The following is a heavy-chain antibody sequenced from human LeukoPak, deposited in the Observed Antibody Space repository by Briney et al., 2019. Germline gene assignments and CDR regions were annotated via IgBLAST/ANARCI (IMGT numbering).Heavy chain of an antibody. J-gene: IGHJ4*02. CDR3: ARGRGATAMND. CDR2: INHSGST. CDR1: GGSFSGYY. D-gene: IGHD1-26*01. Sequence: SETLSLTCAVYGGSFSGYYWNWIRQPPGKGLEWIGEINHSGSTNYNPSLKSRVTISVDTSKNQFSLKLSSVTAADTAVYYCARGRGATAMNDWGQGTLVTVSS. V-gene: IGHV4-34*01.